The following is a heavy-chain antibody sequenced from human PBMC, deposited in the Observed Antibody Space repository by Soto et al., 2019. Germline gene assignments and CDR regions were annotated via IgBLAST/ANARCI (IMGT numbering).Heavy chain of an antibody. CDR2: ISAYNGNK. D-gene: IGHD3-9*01. CDR1: GYTFAPYG. J-gene: IGHJ4*02. Sequence: QVQLVQSGAEVKKPGASVKVSCRASGYTFAPYGIHWVRQAPGQGLEWMGWISAYNGNKYYVQKFQGRVTMTTDTSTSTAYMELRSLRSDDTAVYYCAREFDPGLRYLDFWGQGTLVTVSS. CDR3: AREFDPGLRYLDF. V-gene: IGHV1-18*01.